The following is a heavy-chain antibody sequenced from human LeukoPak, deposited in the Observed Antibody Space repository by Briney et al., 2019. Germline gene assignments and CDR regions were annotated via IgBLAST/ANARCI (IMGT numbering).Heavy chain of an antibody. CDR3: ARAYSYSGYDPPTY. CDR1: GFIFSSYS. D-gene: IGHD5-12*01. Sequence: GGTLRLSCAASGFIFSSYSMNWVRQAPGKGLEWVSYISSSSSTIYYADSVKGRFTISRDNAQNSLYLQMNSLRDEDTAVYYCARAYSYSGYDPPTYWGQGTLVTVSS. CDR2: ISSSSSTI. V-gene: IGHV3-48*02. J-gene: IGHJ4*02.